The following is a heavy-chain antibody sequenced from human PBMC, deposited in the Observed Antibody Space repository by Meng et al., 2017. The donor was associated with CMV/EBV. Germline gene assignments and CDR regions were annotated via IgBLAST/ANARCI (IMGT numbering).Heavy chain of an antibody. CDR1: GGSISSYY. CDR3: ARVLPSAFDI. D-gene: IGHD2-15*01. Sequence: SETLSLTCTVSGGSISSYYWSWIRQPPGKGLEWIGYIYYSGSTNYNPSLKSRVTISVDTSKNQFSLKLSPVTAADTAVYYCARVLPSAFDIWGQGTMVTVSS. CDR2: IYYSGST. J-gene: IGHJ3*02. V-gene: IGHV4-59*01.